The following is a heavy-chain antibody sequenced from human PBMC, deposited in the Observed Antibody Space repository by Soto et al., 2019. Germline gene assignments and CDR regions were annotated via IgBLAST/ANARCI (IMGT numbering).Heavy chain of an antibody. J-gene: IGHJ6*02. Sequence: EVQLVESGGGLVQPGGSLRLSCAASGFTLSSYDIHWVRQATGEGLAWGSGIGSGGDTHYADSVKGRFIISREDGKNSLSLQMNNLRVGDTALYYCTRKTPPTGMEVWGQGATVTVSS. V-gene: IGHV3-13*01. CDR3: TRKTPPTGMEV. CDR1: GFTLSSYD. D-gene: IGHD2-15*01. CDR2: IGSGGDT.